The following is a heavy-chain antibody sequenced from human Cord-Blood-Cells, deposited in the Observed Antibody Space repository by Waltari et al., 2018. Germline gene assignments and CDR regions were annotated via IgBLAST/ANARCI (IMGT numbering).Heavy chain of an antibody. D-gene: IGHD3-22*01. J-gene: IGHJ4*02. CDR1: GGPISSYY. CDR3: ARVGYDSSGYYFDY. V-gene: IGHV4-4*07. Sequence: QVQLQESGPGLVKPSETLSLTCPVSGGPISSYYWSWILPPAGKGLEWIGRIYTSGSTNYNPSLKSRVTMSVDTSKNQFSLKLSSVTAADTAVYYCARVGYDSSGYYFDYWGQGTLVTVSS. CDR2: IYTSGST.